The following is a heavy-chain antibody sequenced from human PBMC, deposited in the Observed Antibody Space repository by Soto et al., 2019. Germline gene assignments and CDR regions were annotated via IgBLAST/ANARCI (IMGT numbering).Heavy chain of an antibody. V-gene: IGHV1-18*01. J-gene: IGHJ6*02. CDR1: GYIFVNYG. CDR2: ISPYTGNT. CDR3: VMVDNYVTPTPQDV. D-gene: IGHD3-16*01. Sequence: QVQLVQSGDEVKKPGASVKVSCKASGYIFVNYGIAWVRQAPGQGLEWMGWISPYTGNTHSASKVQGRLTMTTDTSTSTAYMDLGGLTSDDTAVYYCVMVDNYVTPTPQDVWGRGTTVTVSS.